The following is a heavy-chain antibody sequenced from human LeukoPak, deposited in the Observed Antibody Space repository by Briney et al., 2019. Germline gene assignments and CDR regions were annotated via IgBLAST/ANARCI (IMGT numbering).Heavy chain of an antibody. V-gene: IGHV3-7*01. J-gene: IGHJ4*02. CDR2: INQDGSED. CDR3: GRDARFDSGAIGGIDY. CDR1: GFTFSNFW. Sequence: PGGSLRLSCAASGFTFSNFWMTWVRQAPGKGLEWVANINQDGSEDYYVDSVKGRFSISRDDAKNSLYLQMYSLRAEDTAVYYCGRDARFDSGAIGGIDYWGQGTLVTVSS. D-gene: IGHD5-12*01.